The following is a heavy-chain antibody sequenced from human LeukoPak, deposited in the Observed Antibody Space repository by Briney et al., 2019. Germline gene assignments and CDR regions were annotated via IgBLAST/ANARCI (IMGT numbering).Heavy chain of an antibody. CDR1: GGSISSGGYY. D-gene: IGHD6-6*01. CDR3: ARVIVRGYYFDY. J-gene: IGHJ4*02. Sequence: SQTLSLTCTVSGGSISSGGYYWRWIRQHPGKGLEWIGYIYYSGSTYYNPSLKSRVTISVDTSKNQFSLKLSSVTAADTAVYYCARVIVRGYYFDYWGQGTLVTVSS. V-gene: IGHV4-31*03. CDR2: IYYSGST.